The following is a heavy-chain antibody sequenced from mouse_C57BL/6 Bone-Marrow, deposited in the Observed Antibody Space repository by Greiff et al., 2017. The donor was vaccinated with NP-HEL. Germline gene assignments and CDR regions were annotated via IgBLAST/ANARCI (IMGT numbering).Heavy chain of an antibody. V-gene: IGHV5-6*01. Sequence: VQLKESGGDLVKPGGSLKLSCAASGFTFSSYGMSWVRQTPDKRLEWVATISSGGSYTYYPDSVKGRFTISRDNAKNTLYLQMSSLKSEDTAMYYCARQGVYYREPYAMDYWGQGTSVTVSS. D-gene: IGHD2-12*01. CDR1: GFTFSSYG. CDR2: ISSGGSYT. J-gene: IGHJ4*01. CDR3: ARQGVYYREPYAMDY.